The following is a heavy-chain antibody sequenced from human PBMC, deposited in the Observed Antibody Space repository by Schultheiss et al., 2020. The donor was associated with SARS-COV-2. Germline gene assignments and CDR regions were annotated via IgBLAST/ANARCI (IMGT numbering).Heavy chain of an antibody. Sequence: ASVKVSCKASGYTFTSYAMHWVRQAPGQRLEWMGWINAGNGNTKYSQKFQGRVTITRDTSASTAYMELSSLRSDDTAVYYCARMRGYSSGWYTDPASFDYWGQGTLVTVSS. J-gene: IGHJ4*02. CDR3: ARMRGYSSGWYTDPASFDY. V-gene: IGHV1-3*01. CDR2: INAGNGNT. CDR1: GYTFTSYA. D-gene: IGHD6-19*01.